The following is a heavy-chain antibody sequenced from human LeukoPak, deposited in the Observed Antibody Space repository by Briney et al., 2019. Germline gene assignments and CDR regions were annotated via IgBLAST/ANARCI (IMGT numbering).Heavy chain of an antibody. J-gene: IGHJ4*02. Sequence: EASVKVSCKASGYTFTSYAMNWVRQAPGQGLEWMGWINTNTGNPTYAQGFTGRFVFSLDTSVSTAYLQISSLKAEDTAVYYCAREPPHYDILTGFDYWGQGTLVTVSS. D-gene: IGHD3-9*01. CDR1: GYTFTSYA. CDR2: INTNTGNP. V-gene: IGHV7-4-1*02. CDR3: AREPPHYDILTGFDY.